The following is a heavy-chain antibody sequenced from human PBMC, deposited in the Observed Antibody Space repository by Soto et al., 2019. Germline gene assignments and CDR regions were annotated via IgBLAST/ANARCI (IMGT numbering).Heavy chain of an antibody. J-gene: IGHJ5*02. CDR3: AKDRGYCSSTSCYSFDP. Sequence: GSLRLSCAASGFTFSSYGMRWVRQAPGKGLEWVAVISYDGSNKYYADSVKGRFTISRDNSKNTLYLQMNSLRAEDTAVYYCAKDRGYCSSTSCYSFDPWGQGTLVTVSS. CDR1: GFTFSSYG. CDR2: ISYDGSNK. D-gene: IGHD2-2*03. V-gene: IGHV3-30*18.